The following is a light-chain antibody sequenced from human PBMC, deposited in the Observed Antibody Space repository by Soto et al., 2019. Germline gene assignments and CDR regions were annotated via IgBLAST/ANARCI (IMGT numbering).Light chain of an antibody. CDR2: DAS. Sequence: DIQMTQSPSTLSASVGDRVTITCRASQSIGSWLAWYQQKPGKAPKLLIYDASTLESGVPSRFGGSGSGTEFTLTISGLQPDDFATYYCQQYNSDFGPGTKVDIK. CDR1: QSIGSW. V-gene: IGKV1-5*01. CDR3: QQYNSD. J-gene: IGKJ3*01.